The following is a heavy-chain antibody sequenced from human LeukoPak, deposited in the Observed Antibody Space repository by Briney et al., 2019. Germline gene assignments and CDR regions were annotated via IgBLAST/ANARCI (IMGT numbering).Heavy chain of an antibody. D-gene: IGHD6-19*01. CDR2: ISYDGSNK. CDR3: AKEATSSGWYGVSFDY. V-gene: IGHV3-30*04. CDR1: GFTFSSYA. Sequence: GSLILSYAASGFTFSSYAMHWVRPAPGKRLEWVAVISYDGSNKYYADSVKGRFTISRDNSKNTLYLQMNSLRAEDTAVYYCAKEATSSGWYGVSFDYWGQGTLVTVSS. J-gene: IGHJ4*02.